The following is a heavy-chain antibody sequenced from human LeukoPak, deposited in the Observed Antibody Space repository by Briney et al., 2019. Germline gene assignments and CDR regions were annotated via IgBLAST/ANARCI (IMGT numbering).Heavy chain of an antibody. CDR1: GYTFTGYY. V-gene: IGHV1-2*02. Sequence: GASVKVSCKASGYTFTGYYMRWVRQAPGQGLEWMGWINPNSGGTNYAQKFQGRVTMTRDTSISTAYMELSRLRSDDTAVYYCARVSNYYGSGSHTTGDAFDIWGQGTMVTVSS. D-gene: IGHD3-10*01. CDR2: INPNSGGT. CDR3: ARVSNYYGSGSHTTGDAFDI. J-gene: IGHJ3*02.